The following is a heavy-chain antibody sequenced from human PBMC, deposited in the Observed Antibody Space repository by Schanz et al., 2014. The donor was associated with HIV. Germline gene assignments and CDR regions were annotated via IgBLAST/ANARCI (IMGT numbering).Heavy chain of an antibody. CDR1: GFFLDDYA. J-gene: IGHJ4*02. D-gene: IGHD3-22*01. V-gene: IGHV3-9*01. CDR2: ISWNSGSI. CDR3: AKAQGYYYDSSGHVVPRYFDY. Sequence: EVQLVESGGGLVQPGRSLRLSCATSGFFLDDYAMHWVRQAPGKGLEWVSGISWNSGSIGYAESVKGRFTISRDNAKNSLYLQMNSLRAEDTALYYCAKAQGYYYDSSGHVVPRYFDYWGQGTLVTVSS.